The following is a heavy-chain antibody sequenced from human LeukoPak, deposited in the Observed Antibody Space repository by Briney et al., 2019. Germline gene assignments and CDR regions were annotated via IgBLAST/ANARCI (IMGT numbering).Heavy chain of an antibody. CDR2: IKQDGSEK. D-gene: IGHD2-15*01. CDR3: PRDLGYIVVVVAATPVYFDY. J-gene: IGHJ4*02. V-gene: IGHV3-7*01. CDR1: GFTFSSYW. Sequence: GGSLRLSCAASGFTFSSYWMSWVRQAPGKGLEWVANIKQDGSEKYYVDSVKGRFTISRDNAKNSLYLQMNSLRAEDTAVYYCPRDLGYIVVVVAATPVYFDYWGQGTLVTVSS.